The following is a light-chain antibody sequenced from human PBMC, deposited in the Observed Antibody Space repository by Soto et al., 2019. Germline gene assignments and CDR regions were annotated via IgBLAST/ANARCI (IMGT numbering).Light chain of an antibody. CDR1: QSISTY. CDR2: ASS. CDR3: QQSYSNSFT. J-gene: IGKJ3*01. V-gene: IGKV1-39*01. Sequence: DILMTQSPSSLSASLGDRVTITCRASQSISTYLNWYQQKPGKAPNLLIYASSGLQGGVPSRFSGSGSGTDFTLTISSLQAEDFATYYCQQSYSNSFTFGPGTKVDLK.